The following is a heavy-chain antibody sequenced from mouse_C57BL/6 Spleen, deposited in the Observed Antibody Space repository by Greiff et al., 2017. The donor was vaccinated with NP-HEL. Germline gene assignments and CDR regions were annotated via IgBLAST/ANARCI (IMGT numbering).Heavy chain of an antibody. CDR1: GYAFTNYL. V-gene: IGHV1-54*01. D-gene: IGHD1-1*01. CDR3: ARRDYYGSSLDFDY. J-gene: IGHJ2*01. CDR2: INPGSGGT. Sequence: QVQLQQSGAELVRPGTSVKVSCKASGYAFTNYLIEWVKQRPGQGLEWIGVINPGSGGTNYNEKFKGKATLTADKSSSTAYMQLSSLTSEDSAVYFCARRDYYGSSLDFDYWGQGTTLTVSS.